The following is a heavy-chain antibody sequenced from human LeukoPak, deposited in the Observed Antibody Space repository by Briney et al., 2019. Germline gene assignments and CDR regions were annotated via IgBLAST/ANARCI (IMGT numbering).Heavy chain of an antibody. D-gene: IGHD6-13*01. V-gene: IGHV4-59*08. CDR2: IYYSGST. Sequence: SETLSLTCTVSGGSISSYYWSWIRQPPGKGLELIGYIYYSGSTNYYPSLKTRVTISVDTSKNQFSLKLSSVTAADTAVYYCARLSGARIAAAGLFDYWGQGTLVTVSS. CDR1: GGSISSYY. J-gene: IGHJ4*02. CDR3: ARLSGARIAAAGLFDY.